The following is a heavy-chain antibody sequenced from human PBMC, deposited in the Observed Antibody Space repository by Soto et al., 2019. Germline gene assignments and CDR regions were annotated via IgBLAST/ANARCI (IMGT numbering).Heavy chain of an antibody. CDR2: IYSGGST. V-gene: IGHV3-53*04. CDR1: GFTVSSNY. Sequence: EVQLVESGGGLVQPGGSLRLSCAASGFTVSSNYMSWVRQAPGKGLEWVSVIYSGGSTYYADSVKRRFTISRHNSKNTLYLQMNSLRAEDTAVYYCARVGYCSGGSCYFYDYWGQGTLVTVSS. CDR3: ARVGYCSGGSCYFYDY. J-gene: IGHJ4*02. D-gene: IGHD2-15*01.